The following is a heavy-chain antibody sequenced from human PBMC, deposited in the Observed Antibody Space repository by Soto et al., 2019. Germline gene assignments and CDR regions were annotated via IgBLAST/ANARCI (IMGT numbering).Heavy chain of an antibody. CDR2: ISGGGDTI. CDR3: ASDPYYYASEF. D-gene: IGHD3-10*01. CDR1: GFTFLDSY. V-gene: IGHV3-11*01. J-gene: IGHJ4*02. Sequence: TWGSLRLSCAASGFTFLDSYITCVRQAPVKGLEWLSYISGGGDTIYYADSVKGRFTVSRDNAKNSLYLQMNNLRAEDTAVYYCASDPYYYASEFWGQGTLVTVSS.